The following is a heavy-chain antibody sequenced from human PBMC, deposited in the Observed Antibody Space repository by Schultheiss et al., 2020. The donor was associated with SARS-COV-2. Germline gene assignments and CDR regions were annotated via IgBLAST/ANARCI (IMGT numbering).Heavy chain of an antibody. D-gene: IGHD4-17*01. V-gene: IGHV4-61*02. CDR2: IYTSGST. Sequence: SQTLSLTCTVSGGSISSSSYYWSWIRQPAGKGLEWIGRIYTSGSTNYNPSLKSRVTMSVDTSKNQFSLKLSSVTAADTAVYYCARGNYGDYRSRSYFDYWGQGTLVTVSS. CDR3: ARGNYGDYRSRSYFDY. J-gene: IGHJ4*02. CDR1: GGSISSSSYY.